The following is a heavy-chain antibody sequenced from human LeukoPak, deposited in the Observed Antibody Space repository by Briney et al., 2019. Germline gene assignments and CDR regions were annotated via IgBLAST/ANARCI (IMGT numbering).Heavy chain of an antibody. CDR1: GFTFDDYA. CDR3: AKEPLTSRTTRALQGWFDP. Sequence: TGGALRLSCAASGFTFDDYAMHWVRQAPGKGLEWVCLISGDGGSTYYADSVKGRFTISRDNSKNSLYLQMNSLRTEDTALYYCAKEPLTSRTTRALQGWFDPWGQGTLVTVSS. V-gene: IGHV3-43*02. CDR2: ISGDGGST. J-gene: IGHJ5*02. D-gene: IGHD2-2*01.